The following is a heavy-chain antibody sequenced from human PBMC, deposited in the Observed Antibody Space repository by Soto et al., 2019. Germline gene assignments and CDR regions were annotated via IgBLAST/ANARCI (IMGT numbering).Heavy chain of an antibody. J-gene: IGHJ2*01. V-gene: IGHV1-46*01. CDR3: ARDGGLLTASWHYDL. CDR1: GYSFTNYC. Sequence: VQLVQSGADVKKPGTSVKVSCKAAGYSFTNYCMYWVRQAPGQGLEWMGMINPRTGSTRYAQKFQDRVTLNRDTSTTTVYMELSTLISDDTAVYYCARDGGLLTASWHYDLWGPGTLVTVSS. D-gene: IGHD2-15*01. CDR2: INPRTGST.